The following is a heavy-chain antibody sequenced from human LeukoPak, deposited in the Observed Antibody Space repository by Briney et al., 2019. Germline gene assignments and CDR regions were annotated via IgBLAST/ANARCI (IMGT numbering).Heavy chain of an antibody. Sequence: ASVKVSCKASGYTFTSYGISWVRQAPGQGLEWMGWISAYNGNTNYAQKLQGRVTMTTDTSTSTAYMELRSLRSDDTAVYYCARGGSASSSWYGLGYYYYGMDVWGQGTTVTVSS. CDR3: ARGGSASSSWYGLGYYYYGMDV. J-gene: IGHJ6*02. V-gene: IGHV1-18*01. CDR1: GYTFTSYG. CDR2: ISAYNGNT. D-gene: IGHD6-13*01.